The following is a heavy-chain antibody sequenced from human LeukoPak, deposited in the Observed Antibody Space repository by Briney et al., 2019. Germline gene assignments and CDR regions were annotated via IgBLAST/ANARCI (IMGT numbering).Heavy chain of an antibody. CDR1: GYTFTSYA. CDR3: ARVAVAGTSDFDY. Sequence: GASVKASCKASGYTFTSYAMNWVRQAPGQGLEWMGWINPNSGGTNYAQKFQGRVTMTRDTSISTAYMELSRLRSDDTAVYYCARVAVAGTSDFDYWGQGTLVTVSS. CDR2: INPNSGGT. J-gene: IGHJ4*02. V-gene: IGHV1-2*02. D-gene: IGHD6-19*01.